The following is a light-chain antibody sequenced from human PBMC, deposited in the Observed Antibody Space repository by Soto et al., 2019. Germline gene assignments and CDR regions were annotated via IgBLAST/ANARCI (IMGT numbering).Light chain of an antibody. CDR1: SSDVGGYNF. CDR2: EVY. CDR3: TSYTSRNDFVV. Sequence: HSALTQPPSASGSPGRSVTISCTGTSSDVGGYNFVSWYQQHPGKAPKLLVYEVYKRPSGVPDRFSGSKSGNRASLTVSGLQAEDEADYYCTSYTSRNDFVVFGGGTKVTVL. J-gene: IGLJ2*01. V-gene: IGLV2-8*01.